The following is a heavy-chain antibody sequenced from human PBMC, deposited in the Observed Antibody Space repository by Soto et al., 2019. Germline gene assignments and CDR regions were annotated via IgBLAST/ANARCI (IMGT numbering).Heavy chain of an antibody. CDR1: GFTFSSYS. CDR2: ISSSSSYI. D-gene: IGHD6-6*01. CDR3: ASPEYSSSSDHY. V-gene: IGHV3-21*01. Sequence: EVQLVESGGGLVKPGGSLRLSCAASGFTFSSYSMNWVRQAPGKGLEWVSSISSSSSYIYYADSVKGRFTISRDNAKNSLYLQMNSLRAEDTAVYYCASPEYSSSSDHYWGQGTLVTVSS. J-gene: IGHJ4*02.